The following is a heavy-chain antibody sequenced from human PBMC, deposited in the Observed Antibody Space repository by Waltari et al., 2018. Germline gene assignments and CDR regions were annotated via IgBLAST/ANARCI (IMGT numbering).Heavy chain of an antibody. D-gene: IGHD4-4*01. CDR3: ARDRTATVLSYYYGMDV. CDR1: GGSISSYY. V-gene: IGHV4-4*07. Sequence: QVQLQESGPGLVKPSETLSLTCTVSGGSISSYYWSWIRQPAGKGLEWIGRIYTSGSTNYNPSLKSRVTMSVDTSKSQFSLKLGSVTAADTAVYYCARDRTATVLSYYYGMDVWGQGTTVTVSS. CDR2: IYTSGST. J-gene: IGHJ6*02.